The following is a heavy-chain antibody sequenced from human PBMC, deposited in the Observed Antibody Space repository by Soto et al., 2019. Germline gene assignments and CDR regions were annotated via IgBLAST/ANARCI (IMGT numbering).Heavy chain of an antibody. CDR2: ISGSGAST. CDR1: GFTFNKHA. D-gene: IGHD2-21*01. CDR3: ARTPGVNTVISAFDH. V-gene: IGHV3-23*01. Sequence: GGSLRLSCVASGFTFNKHALAWVRQAPGKGLEWVSAISGSGASTYDSDSVKGRFTISRDNSNNTLYLQMNSLRAEDTAIYYCARTPGVNTVISAFDHWGQGTPVTSPQ. J-gene: IGHJ4*02.